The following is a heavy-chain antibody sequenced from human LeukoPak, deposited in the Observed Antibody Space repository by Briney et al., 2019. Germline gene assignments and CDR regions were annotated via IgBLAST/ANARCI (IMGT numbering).Heavy chain of an antibody. V-gene: IGHV1-18*01. Sequence: ASVKVSCKASGYTFTSYGISGVRQAPGQGLEWMGWISAYNGNTNYAQKLQGRVTMTTDTSTSTAYMELRSLRSDDTAVYYCARYRRWELLRAIPFDYWGQGTLVTVSS. CDR1: GYTFTSYG. CDR2: ISAYNGNT. J-gene: IGHJ4*02. CDR3: ARYRRWELLRAIPFDY. D-gene: IGHD1-26*01.